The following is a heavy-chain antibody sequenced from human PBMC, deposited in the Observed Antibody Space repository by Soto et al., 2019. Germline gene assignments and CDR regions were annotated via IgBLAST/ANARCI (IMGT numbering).Heavy chain of an antibody. D-gene: IGHD3-10*01. CDR1: FGSISSYY. CDR3: ARELGDP. CDR2: IYYSGST. V-gene: IGHV4-59*01. J-gene: IGHJ5*02. Sequence: DTLSLTCTVSFGSISSYYWSWIRQPPGKGLEWIGYIYYSGSTNYNPSLKSRVTISVDTSKNQFSLKLSSVTAADTAVYYCARELGDPWGQGTTVTVSS.